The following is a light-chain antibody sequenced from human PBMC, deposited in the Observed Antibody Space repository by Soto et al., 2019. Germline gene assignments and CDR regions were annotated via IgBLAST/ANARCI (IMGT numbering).Light chain of an antibody. V-gene: IGLV1-44*01. Sequence: QLVLTQSPSASGTPGQRVTISCSGSSSNIGLNTVTWYQHLPRAAPKLLIYTNDQRPSGVPDRFSASKSGTAASLAISGLQSEDEADYYCVAWDDSLNGYVFGTGTKLTVL. CDR1: SSNIGLNT. J-gene: IGLJ1*01. CDR3: VAWDDSLNGYV. CDR2: TND.